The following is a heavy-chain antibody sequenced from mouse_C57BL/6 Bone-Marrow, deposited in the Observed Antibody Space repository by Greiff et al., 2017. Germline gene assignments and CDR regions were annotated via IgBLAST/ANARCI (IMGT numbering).Heavy chain of an antibody. Sequence: QVQLQQPGAELVKPGASVKLSCKASGYTFTSYWMHWVKQRPGRGLEWIGRIEPNSGVTKYNEKFKSKATLTVDKHSRTAYMQLSSLTSEDSAFYYCARERLDGSILAYWGQGTLVTVSA. V-gene: IGHV1-72*01. CDR2: IEPNSGVT. J-gene: IGHJ3*01. D-gene: IGHD1-1*01. CDR3: ARERLDGSILAY. CDR1: GYTFTSYW.